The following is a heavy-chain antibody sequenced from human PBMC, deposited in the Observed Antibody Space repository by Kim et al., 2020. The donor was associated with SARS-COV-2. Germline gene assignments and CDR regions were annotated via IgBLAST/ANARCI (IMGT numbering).Heavy chain of an antibody. D-gene: IGHD3-10*01. V-gene: IGHV3-23*01. Sequence: GGSLRLSCAASGFTFSSYAMSWVRQAPGKGLEWVSAISGSGGSTYYADSVKGRFTISRDNSKNTLYLQMNSLRAKDTAVYYCAKDRGGDRGSGGFDPWGQGTLVTVSS. CDR2: ISGSGGST. CDR3: AKDRGGDRGSGGFDP. J-gene: IGHJ5*02. CDR1: GFTFSSYA.